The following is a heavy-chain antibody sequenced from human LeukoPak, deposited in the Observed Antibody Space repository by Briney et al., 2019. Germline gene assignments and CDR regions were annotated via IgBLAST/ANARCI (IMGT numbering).Heavy chain of an antibody. CDR2: MKHDESER. CDR3: ARDVSWWVRGEQHYYYLDV. CDR1: GFSFSAYS. J-gene: IGHJ6*03. D-gene: IGHD2-15*01. Sequence: GGSLRLSCAASGFSFSAYSMSWVRQAPGKGLEWLANMKHDESERQYVDSVKGRFTISRDNIKNSLHLLMRSLRDEDPAVYFGARDVSWWVRGEQHYYYLDVWGKGTTVTVSS. V-gene: IGHV3-7*01.